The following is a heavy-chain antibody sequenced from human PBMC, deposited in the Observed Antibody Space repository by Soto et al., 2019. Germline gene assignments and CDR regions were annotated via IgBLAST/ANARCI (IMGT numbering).Heavy chain of an antibody. Sequence: PGWSLRLSCASSAIPYSGYSMSWVRKAPGKGLEWFSGISGSGGSTYYADSVKGRFTISRDNSKNTLYLQMNSLRAEDTAVYYCAKDGGYSYGYSPRYYYGMDVWGQGTTVTV. CDR1: AIPYSGYS. V-gene: IGHV3-23*01. D-gene: IGHD5-18*01. J-gene: IGHJ6*02. CDR3: AKDGGYSYGYSPRYYYGMDV. CDR2: ISGSGGST.